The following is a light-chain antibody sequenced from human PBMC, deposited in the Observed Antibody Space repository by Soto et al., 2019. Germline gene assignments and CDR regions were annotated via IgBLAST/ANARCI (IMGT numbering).Light chain of an antibody. J-gene: IGLJ1*01. CDR2: RNY. Sequence: QAVLSQSPSASGTPGQRVTISCSGSSSNIGSNYVFWYQQLPGTAPKVLIYRNYQRPSGVPDRFSGSKSGSSASLAISGLRSEDEADYYCSSYAGSNNLIFGTGTKVTVL. CDR1: SSNIGSNY. V-gene: IGLV1-47*01. CDR3: SSYAGSNNLI.